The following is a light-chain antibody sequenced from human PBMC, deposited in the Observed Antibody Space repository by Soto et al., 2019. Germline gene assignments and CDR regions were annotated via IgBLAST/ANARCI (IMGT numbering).Light chain of an antibody. V-gene: IGKV1-33*01. Sequence: DIQMTQSPFSLSASVGDRVTITCQASQGIRNYLNWYQQKPGKAPELLIYDASNLQTGVPSRFSGGGSGTHFTFTISSLQPGDVATYYCQQYDNLPLTFGGGTKVEIK. CDR2: DAS. J-gene: IGKJ4*01. CDR3: QQYDNLPLT. CDR1: QGIRNY.